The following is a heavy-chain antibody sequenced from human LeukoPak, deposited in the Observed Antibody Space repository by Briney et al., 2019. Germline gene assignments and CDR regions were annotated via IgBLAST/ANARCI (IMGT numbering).Heavy chain of an antibody. J-gene: IGHJ4*02. V-gene: IGHV5-51*01. D-gene: IGHD2-2*01. CDR1: GYSFTSYW. Sequence: GESLKISCKGSGYSFTSYWIGWVRQMPGRGLEWMGIIYPGDSDTRYSPSFQGQVTISADKSTSTAYLQWSSLKASDTAMYYCARRLRYCSSTSCYGPYYFDYWGQGTLVTVSS. CDR3: ARRLRYCSSTSCYGPYYFDY. CDR2: IYPGDSDT.